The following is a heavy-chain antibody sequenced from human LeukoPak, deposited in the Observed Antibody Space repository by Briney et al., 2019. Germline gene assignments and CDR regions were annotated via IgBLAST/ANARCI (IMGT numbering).Heavy chain of an antibody. V-gene: IGHV4-34*01. Sequence: PSETLSLTCVVYGGSFSGYYWSWIRQPSGKGLEWIAEMNHSGSSNYNPSLKSRVTISLDTSKNHFSLKLRSVTAADTAVYYCARGVYGDYKFDYWGQGTLVTVSS. CDR1: GGSFSGYY. D-gene: IGHD4-17*01. CDR2: MNHSGSS. J-gene: IGHJ4*02. CDR3: ARGVYGDYKFDY.